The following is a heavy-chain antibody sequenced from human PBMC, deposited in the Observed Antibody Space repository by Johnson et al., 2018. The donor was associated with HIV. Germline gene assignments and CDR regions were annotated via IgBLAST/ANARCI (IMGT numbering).Heavy chain of an antibody. CDR1: GFTFSSYG. J-gene: IGHJ3*02. V-gene: IGHV3-30*18. CDR2: ISYDGNNK. CDR3: AKTYYDFWSGYFGAFDI. D-gene: IGHD3-3*01. Sequence: QVQLVESGGGLVQPGGSLRLSCAASGFTFSSYGMHWVRQAPGKGLEWVAVISYDGNNKYYADSVTGRFTISRDNSKNTLYLQMNSLRAEDTALYYCAKTYYDFWSGYFGAFDIWGQGTMVTVSS.